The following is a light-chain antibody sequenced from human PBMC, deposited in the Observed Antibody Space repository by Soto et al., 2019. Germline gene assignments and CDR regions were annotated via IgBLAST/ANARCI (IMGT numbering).Light chain of an antibody. J-gene: IGKJ4*01. V-gene: IGKV3-20*01. CDR3: QQYSYPQLT. CDR2: GAS. CDR1: QSISSNY. Sequence: EIVLTQSPGTLSLSPGETVTLSCRASQSISSNYVAWFQHKPGQAPRLLIYGASSRAPGIPERFSGSGSGTDFSLTINRLEPEDSAVFYCQQYSYPQLTFGGGTKVEIK.